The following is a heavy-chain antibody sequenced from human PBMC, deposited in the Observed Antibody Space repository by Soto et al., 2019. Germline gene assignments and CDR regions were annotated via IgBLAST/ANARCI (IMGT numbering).Heavy chain of an antibody. CDR1: GYTFTSYY. J-gene: IGHJ4*02. D-gene: IGHD2-15*01. CDR2: INPSGGST. V-gene: IGHV1-46*01. Sequence: QVQLVQSGAEVKKPGASVKVSCKASGYTFTSYYMHWVRQAPGQGLEWMGIINPSGGSTSYAQKFQGRVTMTRDTSTSTGYMELSSLRSEDTAVYYCARVLEAANFDYWGQGTLVTVSS. CDR3: ARVLEAANFDY.